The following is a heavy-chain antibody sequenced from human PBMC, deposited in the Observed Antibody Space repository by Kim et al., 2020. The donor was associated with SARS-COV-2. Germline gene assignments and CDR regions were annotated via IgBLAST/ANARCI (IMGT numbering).Heavy chain of an antibody. V-gene: IGHV3-74*01. CDR3: AREPRYFDSSGTHAFDI. Sequence: GGSLRLSCAASGFTFSSYWMHWVRQAPGKGLVWVSRINSDGSSTSYADSVKGRFTISRDNAKNTLYLQMNSLRAEDTAVYYCAREPRYFDSSGTHAFDIWGQGTMVTVSS. CDR1: GFTFSSYW. D-gene: IGHD3-22*01. J-gene: IGHJ3*02. CDR2: INSDGSST.